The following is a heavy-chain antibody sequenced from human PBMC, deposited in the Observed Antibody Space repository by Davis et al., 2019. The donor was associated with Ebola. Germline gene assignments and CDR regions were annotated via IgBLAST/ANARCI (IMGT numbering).Heavy chain of an antibody. Sequence: GESLKISCQGFGYSFTNYWIGWVRRMPGKGLEWVGIIYPGDSDTRYSPSFQGQVTISADKSIKTAFLQWSSLRASDTAMYYCASLRRTITGMDDAFDIWGQGTMVTVSS. V-gene: IGHV5-51*01. CDR1: GYSFTNYW. CDR2: IYPGDSDT. D-gene: IGHD2-8*02. J-gene: IGHJ3*02. CDR3: ASLRRTITGMDDAFDI.